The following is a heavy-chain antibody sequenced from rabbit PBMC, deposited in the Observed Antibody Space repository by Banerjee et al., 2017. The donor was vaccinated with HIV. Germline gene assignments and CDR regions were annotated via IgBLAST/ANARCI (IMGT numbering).Heavy chain of an antibody. CDR2: IYAGSSGTT. CDR3: ARGGVGTTYPYGGMDL. D-gene: IGHD8-1*01. V-gene: IGHV1S45*01. Sequence: EESGGDLVKPEGSLTLTCTVSGFTISSSYWICWVRQAPGKGLEWIACIYAGSSGTTYYASWAKGRFTISKTSSTTVTLQMTSLTAADTATYFCARGGVGTTYPYGGMDLWDQGTLVTVS. J-gene: IGHJ6*01. CDR1: GFTISSSYW.